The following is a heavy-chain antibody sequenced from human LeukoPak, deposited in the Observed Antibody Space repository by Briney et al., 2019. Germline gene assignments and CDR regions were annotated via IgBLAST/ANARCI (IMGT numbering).Heavy chain of an antibody. V-gene: IGHV4-39*01. D-gene: IGHD6-19*01. CDR3: AILALFSIAVAGTSRDNFDY. J-gene: IGHJ4*02. CDR1: GGSISSSSYY. Sequence: PSETLSLTCTVSGGSISSSSYYWGWIRQPPGKGLEWIGSIYYSGSTYYNPSLKSRVTISVDTSKNQFSLKLSSVTAADTAVYYCAILALFSIAVAGTSRDNFDYWGQGTLVTVSS. CDR2: IYYSGST.